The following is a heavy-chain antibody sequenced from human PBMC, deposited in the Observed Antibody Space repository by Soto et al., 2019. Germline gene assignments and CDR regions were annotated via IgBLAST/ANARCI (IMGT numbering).Heavy chain of an antibody. CDR3: ARAEARELLPVGWDY. CDR2: IYYSGST. J-gene: IGHJ4*02. D-gene: IGHD1-7*01. Sequence: QVQLQESGPGLVKPSETLSLTCTVSGGSISTYYWTWIRQPPGKGLEWIGYIYYSGSTNYNPSLKSRVTISVDTSKNQFSLKLSSVTAADTAVYYCARAEARELLPVGWDYWGQGTLVTVSS. V-gene: IGHV4-59*01. CDR1: GGSISTYY.